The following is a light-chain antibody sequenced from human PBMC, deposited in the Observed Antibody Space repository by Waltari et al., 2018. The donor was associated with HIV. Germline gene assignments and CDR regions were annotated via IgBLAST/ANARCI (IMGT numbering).Light chain of an antibody. CDR2: GAS. J-gene: IGKJ1*01. CDR3: QQYDLWPRT. CDR1: QTITRS. Sequence: EILMTQSPATLSVSPGERATLSCRARQTITRSLVWYQQKPGQAPRLLIYGASTRATGVPARFSGTGSGTEFTLTISSLQSEDLAVYYCQQYDLWPRTFGQGTKVEIK. V-gene: IGKV3-15*01.